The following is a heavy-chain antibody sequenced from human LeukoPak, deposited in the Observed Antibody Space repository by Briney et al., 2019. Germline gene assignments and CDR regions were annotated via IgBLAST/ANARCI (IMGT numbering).Heavy chain of an antibody. D-gene: IGHD3-22*01. CDR1: GYTFTGYY. CDR3: ARDGTYYYDSSGYYPFDY. Sequence: ASVKVSCKASGYTFTGYYMHWVRQAPGQGLEWMGWINPNSGGTNYAQKFQGRVTMTRDTSISTAYRELSKLRSDHTAVYYCARDGTYYYDSSGYYPFDYWGQGTLVTVSS. J-gene: IGHJ4*02. V-gene: IGHV1-2*02. CDR2: INPNSGGT.